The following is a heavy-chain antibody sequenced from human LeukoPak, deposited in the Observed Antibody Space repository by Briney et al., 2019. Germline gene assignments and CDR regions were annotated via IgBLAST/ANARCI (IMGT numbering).Heavy chain of an antibody. Sequence: PSETLSLTCTVSGGSISSGSYYWSWIRQPAGKGLEWIGRFYTSGSTNYNPSLKSRVTISVDTSKNQFSLKLSSVTAADTALYYCARVKRWLQFGATYFDSWGQGTLVTVSS. D-gene: IGHD5-24*01. V-gene: IGHV4-61*02. CDR3: ARVKRWLQFGATYFDS. CDR2: FYTSGST. CDR1: GGSISSGSYY. J-gene: IGHJ4*02.